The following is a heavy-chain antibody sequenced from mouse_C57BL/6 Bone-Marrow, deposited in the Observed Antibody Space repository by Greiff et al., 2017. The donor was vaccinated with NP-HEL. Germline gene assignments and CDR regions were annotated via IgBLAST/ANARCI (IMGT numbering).Heavy chain of an antibody. J-gene: IGHJ1*03. V-gene: IGHV5-6*02. CDR1: GFTFSSYG. D-gene: IGHD2-1*01. Sequence: EVKLVESGGDLVKPGGSLKLSCAASGFTFSSYGLSWVRQTPDKRLEWVATISSGGSYTYYPDSVKGRFTISRDNAKNTLYLQMSSLKSEDTAMYYCARRGNYGYFDVWGTGTTVTVSS. CDR2: ISSGGSYT. CDR3: ARRGNYGYFDV.